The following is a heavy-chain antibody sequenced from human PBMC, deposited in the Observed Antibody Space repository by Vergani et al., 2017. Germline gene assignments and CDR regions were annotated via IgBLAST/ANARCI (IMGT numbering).Heavy chain of an antibody. V-gene: IGHV4-59*01. J-gene: IGHJ4*02. Sequence: QVQLQESGPGLVKPSETLSLTCTVSGGSINSYYWSWIRQPPGKGLEWIGYIYYSGSTNYNPSLKSRVTISVDTSKNQFSLKLSSVTAADTAMYYCARMIAAAGTEYFDYWGQGTLVTVSS. CDR1: GGSINSYY. CDR3: ARMIAAAGTEYFDY. D-gene: IGHD6-13*01. CDR2: IYYSGST.